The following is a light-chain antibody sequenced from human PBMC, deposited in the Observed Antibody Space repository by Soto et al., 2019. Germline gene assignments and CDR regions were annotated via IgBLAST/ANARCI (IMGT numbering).Light chain of an antibody. CDR3: SSYTANNTRL. J-gene: IGLJ1*01. Sequence: SVLTQPASVSGSPGQAITISCTGTRRDVGGYNYVSWDQHRPGKAPQLIIYEVSYRPSGVSNRCSGSKSGNTASLTISGLQAEDEADYYCSSYTANNTRLFGTGTQLTFL. CDR1: RRDVGGYNY. V-gene: IGLV2-14*01. CDR2: EVS.